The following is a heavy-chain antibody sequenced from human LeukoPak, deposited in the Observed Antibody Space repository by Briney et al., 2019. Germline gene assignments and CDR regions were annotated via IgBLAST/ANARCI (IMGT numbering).Heavy chain of an antibody. D-gene: IGHD5-18*01. Sequence: GGSLRLSCAASGFSFTTSWMSWVRQAPGKGLEWVASIEQDVSEKYYVDSVKGRFTISRDNAKNSLFLQMNSLRAEDTAVYYCAKGHTSLAPGGQGALVTVSS. CDR3: AKGHTSLAP. CDR2: IEQDVSEK. V-gene: IGHV3-7*01. CDR1: GFSFTTSW. J-gene: IGHJ4*02.